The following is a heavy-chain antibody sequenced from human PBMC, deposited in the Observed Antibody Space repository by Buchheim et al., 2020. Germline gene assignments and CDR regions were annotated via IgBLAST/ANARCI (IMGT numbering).Heavy chain of an antibody. CDR3: AKDAQIGCGGDCYPGDY. V-gene: IGHV3-30*18. CDR2: ISYDGSNK. CDR1: GFTFSSYG. J-gene: IGHJ4*02. Sequence: QVQLVESGGGVVQPGRSLRLSCAASGFTFSSYGMHWVRQAPGKGLEWVAVISYDGSNKYYADSVKGRFTISRDNSKNTLYVQMNSLRAEDTAVYYCAKDAQIGCGGDCYPGDYWGQGTL. D-gene: IGHD2-21*02.